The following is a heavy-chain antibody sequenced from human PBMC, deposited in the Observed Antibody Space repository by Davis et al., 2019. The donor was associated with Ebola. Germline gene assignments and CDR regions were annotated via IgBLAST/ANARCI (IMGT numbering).Heavy chain of an antibody. J-gene: IGHJ4*02. CDR1: GYTLTELS. CDR3: ARAPTWSQINYNCFDY. CDR2: FDPEDGET. D-gene: IGHD5-24*01. V-gene: IGHV1-24*01. Sequence: ASVKVSCKVSGYTLTELSMHWVRQAPGKGLEWMGGFDPEDGETIYAQKFQGRVTMTEDTSTDTAYMELSSLRSDDTAVYYCARAPTWSQINYNCFDYWGQGTLVTVSS.